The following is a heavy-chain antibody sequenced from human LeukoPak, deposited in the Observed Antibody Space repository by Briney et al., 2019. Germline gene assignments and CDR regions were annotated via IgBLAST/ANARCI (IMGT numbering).Heavy chain of an antibody. D-gene: IGHD3-22*01. J-gene: IGHJ6*02. CDR1: GGTFSSYA. V-gene: IGHV1-69*13. Sequence: SVKVSCKASGGTFSSYAISWVRQAPGQGLEWMGGIIPIFGTANYAQKFQGRVTITADESTGTAYMELSSLRSEDTAVYYCARTPGMVVVKTFYCMDVWGQGTTVTVSS. CDR3: ARTPGMVVVKTFYCMDV. CDR2: IIPIFGTA.